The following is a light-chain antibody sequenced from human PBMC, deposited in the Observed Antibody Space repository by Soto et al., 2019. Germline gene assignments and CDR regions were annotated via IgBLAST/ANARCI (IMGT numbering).Light chain of an antibody. Sequence: EIVMTQSLATLSVSPGERATLSCRASQSVSTHLAWYQQKPGQAPRLLIFDASTRATGIPARFSGSGSGTEFTLTISSLQSEDFAFYYCQQYNNWPLYAFGQGTKLEIK. J-gene: IGKJ2*01. V-gene: IGKV3-15*01. CDR3: QQYNNWPLYA. CDR2: DAS. CDR1: QSVSTH.